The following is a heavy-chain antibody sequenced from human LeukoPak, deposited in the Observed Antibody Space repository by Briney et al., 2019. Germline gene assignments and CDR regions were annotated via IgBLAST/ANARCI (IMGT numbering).Heavy chain of an antibody. CDR2: IYYSGST. D-gene: IGHD4-17*01. CDR1: GGSISSSTYY. J-gene: IGHJ3*01. V-gene: IGHV4-39*01. Sequence: SETLSLTCTVSGGSISSSTYYWGWIRQPPGKGLEWIGSIYYSGSTYNNPSLKSRVNIFVDTSKNQFSLKLSSVTATDTAVYYCARTYGDYDDAFDVWGQGTMVTVSS. CDR3: ARTYGDYDDAFDV.